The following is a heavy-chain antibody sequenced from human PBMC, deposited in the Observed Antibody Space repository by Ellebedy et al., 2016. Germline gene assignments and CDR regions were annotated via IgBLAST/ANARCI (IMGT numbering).Heavy chain of an antibody. CDR2: IYWDDDK. V-gene: IGHV2-5*02. D-gene: IGHD5-12*01. CDR3: ARGFFDF. Sequence: SGPTLVKPTQTLTLTCTFSGFSLTTSEVVVGWVRQPPGKALEWLAFIYWDDDKRYSPSLKSRLTITKDTSKNQVVLTMTNMEPVDTATYFCARGFFDFWGQGALVTVSS. CDR1: GFSLTTSEVV. J-gene: IGHJ4*02.